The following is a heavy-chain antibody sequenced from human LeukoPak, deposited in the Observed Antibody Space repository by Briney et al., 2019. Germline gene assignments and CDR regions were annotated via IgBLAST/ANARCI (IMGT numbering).Heavy chain of an antibody. J-gene: IGHJ5*02. CDR1: GGSINTANYY. V-gene: IGHV4-30-4*08. CDR3: ARVGKSSSWYNWFDP. Sequence: NPSETLSLTCNVSGGSINTANYYWTWIRQPPGKGLEWIGYISYSGTPYYNPSLNSRVTISLDTSKNQFSLRLNSVTAADTAVYYCARVGKSSSWYNWFDPWGQGTLVTVSS. D-gene: IGHD6-13*01. CDR2: ISYSGTP.